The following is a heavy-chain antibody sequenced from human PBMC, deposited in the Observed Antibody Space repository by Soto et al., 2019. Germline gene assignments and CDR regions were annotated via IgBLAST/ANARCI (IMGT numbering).Heavy chain of an antibody. CDR3: ASRTDY. CDR1: GFTFSSYA. CDR2: ISYDGSNK. J-gene: IGHJ4*02. Sequence: QVQLVESGGGVVQPGRSLRLSCAASGFTFSSYAMHWVRQAPGKGLEWVAVISYDGSNKYYADSVKGRFTISRDNSKNTLYLQMNSLRAEDTAVYYCASRTDYWGQGTLVTVSS. V-gene: IGHV3-30-3*01.